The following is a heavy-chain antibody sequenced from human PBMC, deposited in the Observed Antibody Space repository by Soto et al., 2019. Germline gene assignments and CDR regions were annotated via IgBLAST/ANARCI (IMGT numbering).Heavy chain of an antibody. V-gene: IGHV1-18*01. CDR1: GYTFIRYG. CDR3: ARGGYYDNSWGKFSHYGLDV. Sequence: QVQLAQSANEVKKPGASVRVSCKAAGYTFIRYGSAWVRQAPGQGLEWMGWISPYNDYTVYAQKFQGRVSMTADTSTRTVYMNLRGLKSDDTVVYYCARGGYYDNSWGKFSHYGLDVWGQGTSVSVSS. D-gene: IGHD3-16*01. J-gene: IGHJ6*02. CDR2: ISPYNDYT.